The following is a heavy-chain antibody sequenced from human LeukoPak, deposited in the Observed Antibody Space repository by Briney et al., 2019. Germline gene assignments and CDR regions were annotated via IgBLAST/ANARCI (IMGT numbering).Heavy chain of an antibody. J-gene: IGHJ4*02. CDR1: GFTFSSYA. Sequence: GRSLRLSCAASGFTFSSYAMPWVRQAPGKGLEWVAVISYDGSNKYYADSVKGRFTISRDNSKNTLYLQMNSLRAEDTAVYYCARDLVDYYDSSGLDYWGQGTLVTVSS. D-gene: IGHD3-22*01. CDR2: ISYDGSNK. V-gene: IGHV3-30*04. CDR3: ARDLVDYYDSSGLDY.